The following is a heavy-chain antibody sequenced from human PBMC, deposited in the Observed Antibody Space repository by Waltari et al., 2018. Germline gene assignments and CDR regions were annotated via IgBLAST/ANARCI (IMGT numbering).Heavy chain of an antibody. J-gene: IGHJ6*03. Sequence: LVKPSQTLSLTCTVSGGSISSGGYYWSWIRQHPGKGLEWIGYIYYSGSTYYNPSLKSRVTISVDTSKNQFSLKLSSVTAADTAVYYCARERPVVVIAPPYYYYMDVWGKGTTVTVSS. D-gene: IGHD2-21*01. V-gene: IGHV4-31*03. CDR2: IYYSGST. CDR3: ARERPVVVIAPPYYYYMDV. CDR1: GGSISSGGYY.